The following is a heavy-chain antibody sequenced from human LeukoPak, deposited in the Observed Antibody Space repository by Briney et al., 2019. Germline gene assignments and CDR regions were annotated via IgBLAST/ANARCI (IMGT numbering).Heavy chain of an antibody. CDR2: IYYSGST. CDR1: GGSISSYY. D-gene: IGHD6-6*01. CDR3: ARSYSSSSSMGS. Sequence: SETLSLTCTVSGGSISSYYWSWIRQPPGKGLEWIGYIYYSGSTNYNPSLKSRVTISVDTSKNQFSPKLSSVTAADTAVYYCARSYSSSSSMGSWGQGTLVTVSS. J-gene: IGHJ5*02. V-gene: IGHV4-59*01.